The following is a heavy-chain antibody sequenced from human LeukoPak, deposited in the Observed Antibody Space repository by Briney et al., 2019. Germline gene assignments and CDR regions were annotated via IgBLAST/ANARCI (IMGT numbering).Heavy chain of an antibody. J-gene: IGHJ6*02. V-gene: IGHV3-23*01. CDR1: GCTFSSYA. D-gene: IGHD4-17*01. CDR2: ISGRGCHT. Sequence: GGSLRLSFAAPGCTFSSYAMSWVRPAPGKGLDWVSAISGRGCHTYFVDTVKGRFNNCRDSSKNALYLQMNSLRAEDTAVYYCATVDLGPTVTYYYYGMDVWGQGTTVTVSS. CDR3: ATVDLGPTVTYYYYGMDV.